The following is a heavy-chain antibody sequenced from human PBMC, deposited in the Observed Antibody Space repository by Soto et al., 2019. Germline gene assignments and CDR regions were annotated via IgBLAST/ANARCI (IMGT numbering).Heavy chain of an antibody. J-gene: IGHJ6*02. CDR2: IYPGDSDT. CDR3: ARHMASCSGGTCYPTYYYGMDV. CDR1: GYSFTSYW. V-gene: IGHV5-51*01. Sequence: GESLKISCKGSGYSFTSYWIGWVRQMPGKGLEWMGIIYPGDSDTKYSPSFQGQVTISADKSISTAYLQWSSLKASDTAMYYCARHMASCSGGTCYPTYYYGMDVWGQGTTVTVSS. D-gene: IGHD2-15*01.